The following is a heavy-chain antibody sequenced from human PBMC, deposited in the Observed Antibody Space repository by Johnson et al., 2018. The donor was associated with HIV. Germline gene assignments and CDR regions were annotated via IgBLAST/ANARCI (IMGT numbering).Heavy chain of an antibody. CDR2: IKQDGSEK. CDR3: AKGYGSGSYYNGNAFDI. J-gene: IGHJ3*02. CDR1: GFTFSSYG. D-gene: IGHD3-10*01. V-gene: IGHV3-7*03. Sequence: MQLVESGGGVVQPGGSLRLSCAASGFTFSSYGMHWVRQAPGKGLEWVANIKQDGSEKYYVDSVKGRFTISRDNAKNSLYVQMNSLRVEDTALYYCAKGYGSGSYYNGNAFDIWGQGTLVTVSS.